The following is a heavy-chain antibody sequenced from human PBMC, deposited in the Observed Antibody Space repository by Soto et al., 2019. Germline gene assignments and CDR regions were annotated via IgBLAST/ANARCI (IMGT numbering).Heavy chain of an antibody. CDR2: INHSGST. D-gene: IGHD4-17*01. J-gene: IGHJ4*02. CDR1: GGSFSGYY. Sequence: SETLSLTCAVYGGSFSGYYWSWIRQPPGKGLEWIGEINHSGSTNYNPSLKSRVTISVDTSKNQFSLKLSSVTAADTAVYYCARGQTVTTYRLYDWGQGTLVTVSS. V-gene: IGHV4-34*01. CDR3: ARGQTVTTYRLYD.